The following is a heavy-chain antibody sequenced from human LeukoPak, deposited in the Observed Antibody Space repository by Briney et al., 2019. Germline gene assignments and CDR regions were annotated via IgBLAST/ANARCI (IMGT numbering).Heavy chain of an antibody. J-gene: IGHJ4*02. Sequence: GGSLRLSCAASGFTFSDHAMTWVRQTLAKGLESVSSTSAGGDITHYAECVKGRFTISRDNSKSTLYLQMNSLRAEDTAIYFCAYLDSSGFYYGRLRYWGQGTPVTVSS. CDR1: GFTFSDHA. CDR3: AYLDSSGFYYGRLRY. CDR2: TSAGGDIT. D-gene: IGHD3-22*01. V-gene: IGHV3-23*01.